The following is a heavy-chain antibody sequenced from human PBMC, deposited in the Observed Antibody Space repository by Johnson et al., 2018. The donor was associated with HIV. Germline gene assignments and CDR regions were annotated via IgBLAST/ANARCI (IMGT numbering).Heavy chain of an antibody. CDR2: ITASGGTT. Sequence: VQLVESGGGLVQPGTSLRLSCVASGFTFSNYALTWVRQAAGEGLEWVADITASGGTTYYADSVKGRFTVSRDDTKNTLYLQMNSLRAEDTAVYCCAKVNRAVYGFDIWGPGTMVTVSS. CDR1: GFTFSNYA. CDR3: AKVNRAVYGFDI. V-gene: IGHV3-23*04. D-gene: IGHD1-14*01. J-gene: IGHJ3*02.